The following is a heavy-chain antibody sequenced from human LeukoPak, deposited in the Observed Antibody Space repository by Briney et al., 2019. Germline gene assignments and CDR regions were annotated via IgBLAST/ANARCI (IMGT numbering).Heavy chain of an antibody. J-gene: IGHJ4*02. CDR3: ARLVVSSTEAFFDY. V-gene: IGHV4-59*08. Sequence: PSETLSLTCTVSGGSISSYYWSWIRQPPGKGLEWIGYIYYSGSTNYTPSLKSRVTISVDTSRNQFSLKLSSVTAADTAMYYCARLVVSSTEAFFDYWGQGTLVTVYS. CDR1: GGSISSYY. D-gene: IGHD2-15*01. CDR2: IYYSGST.